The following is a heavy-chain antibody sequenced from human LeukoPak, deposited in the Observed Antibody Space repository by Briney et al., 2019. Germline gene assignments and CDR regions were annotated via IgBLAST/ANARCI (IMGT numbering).Heavy chain of an antibody. CDR2: ISGSGGST. Sequence: GGSLRLSCAASGFTFSSYAMSWVRQAPGKGLEWVSAISGSGGSTYYADSVKGRITISRDNSKNTLFLQMNSLRAEDTAVYYCARELKIAVAGTVGFDIWGQGTMVTVSS. J-gene: IGHJ3*02. CDR1: GFTFSSYA. CDR3: ARELKIAVAGTVGFDI. V-gene: IGHV3-23*01. D-gene: IGHD6-13*01.